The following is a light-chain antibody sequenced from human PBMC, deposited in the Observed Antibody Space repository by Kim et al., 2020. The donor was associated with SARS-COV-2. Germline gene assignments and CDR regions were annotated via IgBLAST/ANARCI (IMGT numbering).Light chain of an antibody. CDR3: QSYDSSNVV. V-gene: IGLV6-57*03. Sequence: GETVTSSWTRSSGSIASNYVQWYQQRPGSAPTTVIYEDNQRPSGVPDRFSGSIDSSSNSASLTISGLKTEDEADYYCQSYDSSNVVFGGGTQLTVL. CDR1: SGSIASNY. CDR2: EDN. J-gene: IGLJ2*01.